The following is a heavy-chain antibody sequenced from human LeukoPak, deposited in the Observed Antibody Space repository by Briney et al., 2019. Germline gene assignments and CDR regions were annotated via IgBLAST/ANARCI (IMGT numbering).Heavy chain of an antibody. J-gene: IGHJ4*02. Sequence: ASVKVSCKTSGDTFSTYIINWVRQAPGQGLGWMGRVIPILGITDYARKFQGRVTLTADRSTSTAYMELSSLKSDDTAVYYCATGEAGGPFKLSAYVWGQGTLVTVSS. D-gene: IGHD3-10*02. V-gene: IGHV1-69*02. CDR1: GDTFSTYI. CDR2: VIPILGIT. CDR3: ATGEAGGPFKLSAYV.